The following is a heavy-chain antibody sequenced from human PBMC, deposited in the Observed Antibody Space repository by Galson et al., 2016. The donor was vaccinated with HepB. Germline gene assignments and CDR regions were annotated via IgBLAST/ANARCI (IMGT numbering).Heavy chain of an antibody. Sequence: SETLSLTCTVSGGSVSGSYCSWIRHLPGKGLEWIGYVYYNEGTHYNPSLKSRVTISRDTSKNQFSLRLASVTAADTAVYYCATSNLYDVWSRPDGFDIWGQGTMVTVSS. CDR3: ATSNLYDVWSRPDGFDI. J-gene: IGHJ3*02. CDR1: GGSVSGSY. CDR2: VYYNEGT. D-gene: IGHD3-3*01. V-gene: IGHV4-59*06.